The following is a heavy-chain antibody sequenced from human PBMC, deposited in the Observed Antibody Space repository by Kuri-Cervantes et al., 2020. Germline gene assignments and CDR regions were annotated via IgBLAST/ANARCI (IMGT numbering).Heavy chain of an antibody. CDR2: ISGSGGST. D-gene: IGHD6-19*01. J-gene: IGHJ6*02. CDR1: GFTVSSNY. Sequence: GGSLRLSCAASGFTVSSNYMSWVRQAPGKGLEWVSAISGSGGSTYYADSVKGRFTISRDNSKNTLYLQMNSLRAEDTAVYYCAKAVAGTTNYYYSYGIDNWGQGTTVTVSS. CDR3: AKAVAGTTNYYYSYGIDN. V-gene: IGHV3-23*01.